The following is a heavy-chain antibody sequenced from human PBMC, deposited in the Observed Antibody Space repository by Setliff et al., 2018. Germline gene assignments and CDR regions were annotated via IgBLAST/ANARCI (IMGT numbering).Heavy chain of an antibody. D-gene: IGHD5-18*01. Sequence: SVKVSCKASGGTFSSYGISWVRQAPGQGLEWMGRTIPIFGSTNYAQKFQDRVTIITDESTSTAYMELSSLRTEDTAVYYCAREGVDTRSSTDYRYYMDVWGKGTTVTVSS. J-gene: IGHJ6*03. CDR3: AREGVDTRSSTDYRYYMDV. CDR2: TIPIFGST. V-gene: IGHV1-69*05. CDR1: GGTFSSYG.